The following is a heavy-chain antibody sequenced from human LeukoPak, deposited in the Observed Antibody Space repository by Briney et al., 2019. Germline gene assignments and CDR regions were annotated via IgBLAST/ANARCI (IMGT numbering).Heavy chain of an antibody. CDR3: AKRGVVIRVILVGFHKEAYYFDS. J-gene: IGHJ4*02. D-gene: IGHD3-22*01. Sequence: PGGFLRLSCAISGITLSNYGMSWVRQAPGKGLEWVAGISGSGGSTNYADSVKGRFTISRDSPKNTLYLQMNSLRAEDTAVYFCAKRGVVIRVILVGFHKEAYYFDSWGQGALVTVSS. CDR2: ISGSGGST. V-gene: IGHV3-23*01. CDR1: GITLSNYG.